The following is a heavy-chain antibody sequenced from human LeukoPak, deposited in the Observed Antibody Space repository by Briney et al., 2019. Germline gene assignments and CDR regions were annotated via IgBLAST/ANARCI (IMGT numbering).Heavy chain of an antibody. V-gene: IGHV1-18*01. CDR1: GYTFTSYG. CDR3: ARDSLFEVRDSYYFDY. J-gene: IGHJ4*02. D-gene: IGHD2-2*01. Sequence: AASVKVSCKASGYTFTSYGISWVRQAPGQGLEWMGWISAYNGNTNYAQKLQGRVTMTTDTSTSTAYMELRSLRSDDTAVYYCARDSLFEVRDSYYFDYWGQGTLVTVSS. CDR2: ISAYNGNT.